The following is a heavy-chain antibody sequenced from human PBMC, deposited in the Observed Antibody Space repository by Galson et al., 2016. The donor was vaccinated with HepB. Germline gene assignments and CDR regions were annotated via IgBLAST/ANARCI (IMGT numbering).Heavy chain of an antibody. Sequence: SLRLSCATSGFTFSTFWMNWVRQTPGKGLEWVANINQDGSEKYYVDSVKGRFTISRDNAESSLDLQMNSLRVDDTAVYYCAASVVSDGGTRYFPYWDQGTLVTVSS. CDR1: GFTFSTFW. D-gene: IGHD2-15*01. CDR3: AASVVSDGGTRYFPY. CDR2: INQDGSEK. V-gene: IGHV3-7*03. J-gene: IGHJ1*01.